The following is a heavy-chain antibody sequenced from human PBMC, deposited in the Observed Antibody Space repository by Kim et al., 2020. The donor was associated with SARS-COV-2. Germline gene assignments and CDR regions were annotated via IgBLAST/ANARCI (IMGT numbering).Heavy chain of an antibody. Sequence: ASVKVSCKASGYTFTNYAMNWVRQPPGQGLEWMGWINTNTWNPTYAQGCTVRFVFSLDTSLSTASLQISSLNASDTTVYYCVRCGSSRLQTPDYLGLGTL. V-gene: IGHV7-4-1*02. CDR1: GYTFTNYA. CDR2: INTNTWNP. D-gene: IGHD1-26*01. CDR3: VRCGSSRLQTPDY. J-gene: IGHJ4*02.